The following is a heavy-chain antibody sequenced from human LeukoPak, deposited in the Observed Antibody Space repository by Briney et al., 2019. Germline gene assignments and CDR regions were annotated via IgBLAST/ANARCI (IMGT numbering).Heavy chain of an antibody. Sequence: GASVKVSCKASGYTFTDYYMHWVQQAPGKGLEWMGRVDPEDGETIYAEKFQGRVTITADTSTDTAYMELSSLRSEDTAVYYCATPPRVFRVGAHYWYFDLWGRGTLVTVSS. V-gene: IGHV1-69-2*01. CDR1: GYTFTDYY. J-gene: IGHJ2*01. CDR3: ATPPRVFRVGAHYWYFDL. CDR2: VDPEDGET. D-gene: IGHD1-26*01.